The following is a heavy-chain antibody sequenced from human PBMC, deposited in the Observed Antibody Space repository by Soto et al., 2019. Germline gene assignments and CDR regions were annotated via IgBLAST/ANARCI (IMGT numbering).Heavy chain of an antibody. V-gene: IGHV3-33*06. CDR2: MSYDGSHE. J-gene: IGHJ6*02. D-gene: IGHD2-8*01. CDR1: GFTFISYG. CDR3: AKGSVLRVVEAPLAILGGVDV. Sequence: GWSLRLSFVSSGFTFISYGMHWVRQAPGKGLEWVAVMSYDGSHEYYADSVKGRFTISRDNSKTILYLQMNSLRLEDTAVYYCAKGSVLRVVEAPLAILGGVDVWGQGAMVTVSS.